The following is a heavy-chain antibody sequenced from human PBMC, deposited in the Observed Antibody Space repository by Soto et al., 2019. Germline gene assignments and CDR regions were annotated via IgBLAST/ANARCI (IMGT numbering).Heavy chain of an antibody. CDR2: ISAYNGNT. CDR1: GYTFTSYG. CDR3: ARGRTYYDFWSGYYNFSHFDY. J-gene: IGHJ4*02. Sequence: ASVKVSCKASGYTFTSYGISWVRQPPGQGLEWMGWISAYNGNTNYAQKLQGRVTMTTDTSTSAAYMELRSLRSDDTAVYYCARGRTYYDFWSGYYNFSHFDYWGQGTLVTVSS. D-gene: IGHD3-3*01. V-gene: IGHV1-18*01.